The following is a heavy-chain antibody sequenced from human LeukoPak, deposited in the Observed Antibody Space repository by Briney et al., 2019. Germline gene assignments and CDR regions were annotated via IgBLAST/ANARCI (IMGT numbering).Heavy chain of an antibody. D-gene: IGHD3-16*01. CDR3: ARGGGLRMFYASPFRY. J-gene: IGHJ4*02. CDR2: INESGST. V-gene: IGHV4-34*01. Sequence: SETLSLICAVYGGSFSGHHWSWIRQAPGKGLEWIGEINESGSTNYNPSLKCRVTISGDTSKTQFSLKLNSLTAADTAFYYCARGGGLRMFYASPFRYWGQGTLVTVSS. CDR1: GGSFSGHH.